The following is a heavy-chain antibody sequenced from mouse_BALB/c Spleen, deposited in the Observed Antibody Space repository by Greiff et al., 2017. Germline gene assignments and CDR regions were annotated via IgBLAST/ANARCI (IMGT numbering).Heavy chain of an antibody. Sequence: DVMLVESGGGLVQPGGSLRLSCATSGFTFTDYYMSWVRQPAGKALEWLGFIRNKANGYTTEYSASVKGRFTISRDNSQSILYLQMNTLRAEDSATYYCARGGAMDYWGQGTSVTVSS. CDR3: ARGGAMDY. V-gene: IGHV7-3*02. CDR2: IRNKANGYTT. CDR1: GFTFTDYY. J-gene: IGHJ4*01.